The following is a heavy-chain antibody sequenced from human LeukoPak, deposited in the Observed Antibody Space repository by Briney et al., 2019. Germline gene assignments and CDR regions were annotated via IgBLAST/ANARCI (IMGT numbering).Heavy chain of an antibody. V-gene: IGHV3-20*04. CDR3: ARDQVNDYGDDTEFDY. Sequence: GGSLRLSCAASGFTFDDYGMSWVRQAPGKGLEWVSGINWNGGSTGYADSVKGRFTISRDNAKNSLYLQMNSLRAEDTAVYYCARDQVNDYGDDTEFDYWGQGTLVTVS. CDR2: INWNGGST. CDR1: GFTFDDYG. J-gene: IGHJ4*02. D-gene: IGHD4-17*01.